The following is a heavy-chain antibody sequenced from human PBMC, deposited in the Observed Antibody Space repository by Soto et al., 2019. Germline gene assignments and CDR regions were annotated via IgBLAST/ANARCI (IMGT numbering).Heavy chain of an antibody. CDR3: ARGSGSSLFDS. CDR2: INPIFGNT. V-gene: IGHV1-69*05. J-gene: IGHJ5*01. CDR1: GGTFSNYA. D-gene: IGHD6-19*01. Sequence: SVKVSCKASGGTFSNYAISWVRQAPGQRLEWMGEINPIFGNTKNAQKFQGRVTITRDTSASTAYMEVGSLRSEDTAVYYCARGSGSSLFDSWSQGTLVTVSS.